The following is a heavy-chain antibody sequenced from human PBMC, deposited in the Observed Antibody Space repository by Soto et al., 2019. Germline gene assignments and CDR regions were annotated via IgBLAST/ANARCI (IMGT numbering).Heavy chain of an antibody. CDR1: GFTFSSYW. V-gene: IGHV3-74*01. J-gene: IGHJ2*01. D-gene: IGHD1-26*01. CDR3: ARGGSLNWYFDL. Sequence: EVQLVESGGGLVQPGGSLRLSCAASGFTFSSYWMHWIRQAPGKGLVWVSRINSDGSSTSYADSVKGRFTISRDNAKNTLYLQMNSLRAEDTAVYYCARGGSLNWYFDLWDRGTLVTVSS. CDR2: INSDGSST.